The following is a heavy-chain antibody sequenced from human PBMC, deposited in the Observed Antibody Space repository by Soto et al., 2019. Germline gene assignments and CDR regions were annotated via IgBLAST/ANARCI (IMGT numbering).Heavy chain of an antibody. Sequence: SETLSLTCAASGGSVSSGSYYWSWIRQPPGKGLEWIGYIYYSGSTNYNPSLKSRVTISVDTSKNQFSLKLSSVTAADTAVYYCARDLLWFGGYGMDVWGQGTTVTVSS. CDR2: IYYSGST. D-gene: IGHD3-10*01. CDR1: GGSVSSGSYY. J-gene: IGHJ6*02. CDR3: ARDLLWFGGYGMDV. V-gene: IGHV4-61*01.